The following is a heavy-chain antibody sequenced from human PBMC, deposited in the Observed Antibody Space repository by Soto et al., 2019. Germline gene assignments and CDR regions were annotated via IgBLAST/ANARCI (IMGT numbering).Heavy chain of an antibody. D-gene: IGHD2-2*01. CDR1: GFTFSSYA. V-gene: IGHV3-23*01. CDR2: ISGSGGST. Sequence: EVQLLESGGGLVQPGGSLRLSCAASGFTFSSYAMSWVRQAPGKGLEWVSAISGSGGSTYYADSVKGRFTISRDNSKNTLYLQMNSLRAEYTAVYYCAKDLSIVPAAIHYWGQGTLVTVSS. J-gene: IGHJ4*02. CDR3: AKDLSIVPAAIHY.